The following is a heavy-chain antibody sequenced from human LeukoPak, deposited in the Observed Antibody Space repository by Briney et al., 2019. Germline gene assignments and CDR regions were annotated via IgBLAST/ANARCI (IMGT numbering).Heavy chain of an antibody. CDR3: TTGTSVSASAS. CDR2: VSHSGST. D-gene: IGHD2-21*02. Sequence: SETLSLTCAVSNFSISTNFHWGWIRQTPGKGLEWIGSVSHSGSTFYNPSLKSRVTILVDTSKNHFSLTVNSVTAADTAIYYCTTGTSVSASASWGHGTLVTVSS. J-gene: IGHJ5*01. V-gene: IGHV4-38-2*01. CDR1: NFSISTNFH.